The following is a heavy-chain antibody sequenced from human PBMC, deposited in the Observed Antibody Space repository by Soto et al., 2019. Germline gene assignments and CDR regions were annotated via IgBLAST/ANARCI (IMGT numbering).Heavy chain of an antibody. Sequence: SGGSLRLSCAASGFTFSSYSMNWVRQAPGKGLEWVSSISSSSSYIYYEDSVKGRFTISRDNAKNSLYLQLNSLRAEDTAVDYCARDKFLRGYCSSTSCYGMGAFDIWSQRTMVTVSS. J-gene: IGHJ3*02. V-gene: IGHV3-21*01. D-gene: IGHD2-2*01. CDR1: GFTFSSYS. CDR3: ARDKFLRGYCSSTSCYGMGAFDI. CDR2: ISSSSSYI.